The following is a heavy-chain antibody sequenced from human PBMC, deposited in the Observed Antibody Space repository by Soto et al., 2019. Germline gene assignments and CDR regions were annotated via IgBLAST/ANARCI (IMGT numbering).Heavy chain of an antibody. CDR1: GFTFSSYS. CDR3: ARLFCSSTSCYGVGYYYYVMDF. CDR2: ISSSSSYI. D-gene: IGHD2-2*01. J-gene: IGHJ6*02. Sequence: GGSLRLSCAASGFTFSSYSMNWVRQAPGKGLEWVSSISSSSSYIYYADSVKGRFTISRDNAKNSLYLQMNSLRAEDTAVYYCARLFCSSTSCYGVGYYYYVMDFRGQGSSVIVSS. V-gene: IGHV3-21*01.